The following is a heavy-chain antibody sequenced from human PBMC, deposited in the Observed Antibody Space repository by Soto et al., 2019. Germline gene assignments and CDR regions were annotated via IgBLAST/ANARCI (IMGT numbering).Heavy chain of an antibody. CDR2: IYYDGSNK. V-gene: IGHV3-30-3*01. Sequence: GGSLRLSCAASGFTFSSYAMHWVRQAPGKWLEWVAVIYYDGSNKYYADSVKGRFTISRDNSKNTLYLQMNSLRAEDTAVYYCARTGHIDSDYYDSSGYHDAFDIWGQGTMVTVSS. J-gene: IGHJ3*02. D-gene: IGHD3-22*01. CDR1: GFTFSSYA. CDR3: ARTGHIDSDYYDSSGYHDAFDI.